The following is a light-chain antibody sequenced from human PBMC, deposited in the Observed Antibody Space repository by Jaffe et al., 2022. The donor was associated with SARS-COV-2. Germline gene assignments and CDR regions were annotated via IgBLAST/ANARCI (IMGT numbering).Light chain of an antibody. J-gene: IGKJ1*01. CDR3: QQYNSYWT. CDR2: KAS. CDR1: QSISSW. V-gene: IGKV1-5*03. Sequence: DIQMTQSPSTLSASVGDRVTITCRASQSISSWLAWYQQKPGKAPNLLIYKASSLESGVPSRLSGSGSGTEFTLTISSLQPDDSATYYCQQYNSYWTFGQGTKVEIK.